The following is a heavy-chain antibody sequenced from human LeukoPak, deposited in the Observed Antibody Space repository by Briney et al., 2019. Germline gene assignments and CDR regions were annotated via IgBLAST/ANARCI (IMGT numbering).Heavy chain of an antibody. V-gene: IGHV3-23*01. CDR2: IGGSGDST. J-gene: IGHJ4*02. CDR3: AKDGYDYDSSYSYFDY. Sequence: PGGSLRLSCAASGVTFSNYAMSWVRQAPGKGLEWVSGIGGSGDSTYYADSVKGRFTISRNNSKNTLYLQMNTLRAEDTAVYYCAKDGYDYDSSYSYFDYWGQGTLVTVSS. CDR1: GVTFSNYA. D-gene: IGHD3-22*01.